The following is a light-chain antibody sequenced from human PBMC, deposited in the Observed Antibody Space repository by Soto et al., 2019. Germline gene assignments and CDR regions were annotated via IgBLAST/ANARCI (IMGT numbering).Light chain of an antibody. V-gene: IGKV3-15*01. Sequence: EIVLTQSPATLSVSPGERATLSCRASQSVSSNLAWYQQQPGQAPRLLIYTTSNRATGIPARFSGSGSGTEFSLSISSLQSEDFAVYYGQQYNNGPSLTFGQGTKVDIK. CDR2: TTS. CDR3: QQYNNGPSLT. CDR1: QSVSSN. J-gene: IGKJ1*01.